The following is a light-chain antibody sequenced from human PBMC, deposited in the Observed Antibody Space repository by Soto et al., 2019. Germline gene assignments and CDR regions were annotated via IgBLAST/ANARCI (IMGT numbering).Light chain of an antibody. CDR2: GAS. CDR3: QQYGSSPIT. V-gene: IGKV3-20*01. CDR1: QSVISTY. J-gene: IGKJ5*01. Sequence: ERVLPPSPRTLPLSPGERATVSCRASQSVISTYLAWYQQKPGQAPRLLIYGASRRATGIPDRFSGSGSGTDFTLTISRLEPEDAAVYYCQQYGSSPITFGQGTRLEIK.